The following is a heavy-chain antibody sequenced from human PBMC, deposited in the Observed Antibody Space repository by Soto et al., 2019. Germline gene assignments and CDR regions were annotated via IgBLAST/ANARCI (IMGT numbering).Heavy chain of an antibody. D-gene: IGHD2-21*02. J-gene: IGHJ4*02. CDR3: AIGGHVVVVTAAWDY. CDR2: VNPSGGHT. Sequence: QVQLMQSGAEVKKPGASVKVSCKASGDTFTDYYIHWVRQAPGQGLEWMGTVNPSGGHTTYAQHFLGRVTMTRDTSTSTLYMELTSLTSDDTAIYYCAIGGHVVVVTAAWDYWGQGTLVTVSS. V-gene: IGHV1-46*01. CDR1: GDTFTDYY.